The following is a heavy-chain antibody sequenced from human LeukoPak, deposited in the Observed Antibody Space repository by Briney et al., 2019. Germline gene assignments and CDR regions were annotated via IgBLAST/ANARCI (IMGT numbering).Heavy chain of an antibody. D-gene: IGHD3-9*01. CDR3: ARVLMYYDILTGSYHFDY. V-gene: IGHV3-11*06. J-gene: IGHJ4*02. CDR1: GFTFSDYY. Sequence: GGSLRLSCAASGFTFSDYYMSWIRQAPGKGLEWVSYISSSSSYTNYADSVKGRFTISRDNAKNSLYLQMNSLRAEDTAVYYCARVLMYYDILTGSYHFDYWGQGTLVTVSS. CDR2: ISSSSSYT.